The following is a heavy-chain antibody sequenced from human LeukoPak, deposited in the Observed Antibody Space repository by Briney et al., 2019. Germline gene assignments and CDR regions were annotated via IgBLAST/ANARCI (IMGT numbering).Heavy chain of an antibody. CDR1: GVSFSGYY. Sequence: PSETLSLTCAVYGVSFSGYYWTWIRQPPGKGLEWIGEINHSGSTNYNPSLKSRVSISIDTSKNQFSLILNSVTAADTAVYYCARGLSDVYWGQGTLVTVSS. CDR2: INHSGST. J-gene: IGHJ4*02. CDR3: ARGLSDVY. V-gene: IGHV4-34*01.